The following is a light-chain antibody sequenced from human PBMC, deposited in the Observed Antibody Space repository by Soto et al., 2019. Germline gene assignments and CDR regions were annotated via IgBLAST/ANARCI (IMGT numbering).Light chain of an antibody. CDR1: QSVSNN. CDR3: QQYNNWPPT. J-gene: IGKJ1*01. V-gene: IGKV3-15*01. Sequence: EIVLTQSPVTLSLSPGERATLSCRASQSVSNNFLAWYQQKPGQAPRLLIYGASTRATGIPARFSGSGSGTEFTLTISSLQSEDFAVYYCQQYNNWPPTFGQGTKVDIK. CDR2: GAS.